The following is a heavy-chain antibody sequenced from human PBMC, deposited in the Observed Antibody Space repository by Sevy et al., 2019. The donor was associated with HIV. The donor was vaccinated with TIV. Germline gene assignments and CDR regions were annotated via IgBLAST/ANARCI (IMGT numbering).Heavy chain of an antibody. CDR1: GFTFTSYT. CDR3: ARLTSYGDR. V-gene: IGHV3-21*01. D-gene: IGHD4-17*01. CDR2: ITSSSSSI. J-gene: IGHJ4*02. Sequence: GGSLRLSCAGSGFTFTSYTMNWVRQAPGKGLEWVSSITSSSSSIYYADSVKGRFTVSRDNAKNSLFLQMNSLRAEDTAVYYCARLTSYGDRWGQGTLVTVSS.